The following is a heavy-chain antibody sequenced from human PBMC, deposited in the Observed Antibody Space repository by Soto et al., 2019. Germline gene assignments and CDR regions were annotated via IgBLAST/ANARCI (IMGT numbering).Heavy chain of an antibody. CDR1: GGSISSYY. J-gene: IGHJ6*03. D-gene: IGHD2-15*01. CDR2: IYYSGST. V-gene: IGHV4-59*01. Sequence: SETLSLTCTVSGGSISSYYWSWIRQPPGKGLEWIGYIYYSGSTNYNPSLKSRVIISVDTSKNQFSLKLSSVTAADTAVYYCARVGCSGGSCYSNYYYMDVWGKGTSVTVSS. CDR3: ARVGCSGGSCYSNYYYMDV.